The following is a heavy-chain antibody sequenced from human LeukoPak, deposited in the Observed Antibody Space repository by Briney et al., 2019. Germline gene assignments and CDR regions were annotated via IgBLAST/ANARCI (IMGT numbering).Heavy chain of an antibody. Sequence: PSETLSLTCTVSGGSISSSSYYWGWIRQPPGKGLEWIGSIYYSGSTYYNPSLKSRVTISVDTSKNQFSLKLSSVTAADTAVYYCATVVYYGSGRSWFDPWGQGTLVTVSS. CDR2: IYYSGST. CDR3: ATVVYYGSGRSWFDP. CDR1: GGSISSSSYY. J-gene: IGHJ5*02. D-gene: IGHD3-10*01. V-gene: IGHV4-39*07.